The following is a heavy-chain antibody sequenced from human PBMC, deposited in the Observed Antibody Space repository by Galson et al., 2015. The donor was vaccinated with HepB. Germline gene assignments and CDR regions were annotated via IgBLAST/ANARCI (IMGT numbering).Heavy chain of an antibody. CDR1: GYTLTSYY. J-gene: IGHJ4*02. Sequence: SVKVSCKASGYTLTSYYMHWVRQAPGQGLEWMGIINPSGGSTSYAQKFQGRVTMTRDTSTSTVYMELSSLRSEDTAVYYCARGGNRAARQTGEVDYWGQGTLVTVSS. V-gene: IGHV1-46*01. CDR2: INPSGGST. CDR3: ARGGNRAARQTGEVDY. D-gene: IGHD6-6*01.